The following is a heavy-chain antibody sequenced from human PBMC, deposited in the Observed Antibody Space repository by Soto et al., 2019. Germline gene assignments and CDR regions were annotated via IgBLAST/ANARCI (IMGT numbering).Heavy chain of an antibody. CDR2: IYESENT. CDR1: GGSIRRTNYY. J-gene: IGHJ3*02. Sequence: QLQLQESGPGLVRPAETLSLTCTVSGGSIRRTNYYWGWVRQPPGEGLEWIGSIYESENTYYNPSLKSRVTISLDTSQNQFSLRLSSVTAADTAVFYCVSRTVTTFNAFDIWGQGTMVTVSS. V-gene: IGHV4-39*01. D-gene: IGHD4-17*01. CDR3: VSRTVTTFNAFDI.